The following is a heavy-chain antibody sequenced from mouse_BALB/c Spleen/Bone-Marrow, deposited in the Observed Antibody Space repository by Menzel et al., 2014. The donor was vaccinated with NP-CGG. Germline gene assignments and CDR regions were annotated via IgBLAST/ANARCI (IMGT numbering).Heavy chain of an antibody. V-gene: IGHV1-5*01. D-gene: IGHD1-1*01. Sequence: EVQLQQSGTVLARPGASVKMSCKASGYTFTSYWMHWVKQRPGQGLEWIGAIYPGNSDTSYNQKFKGKAKLTAVTSTSTAYMDLSSLTNEDSAVYYCARGITTVGATRAMDYWGQGTSVTVSS. CDR3: ARGITTVGATRAMDY. J-gene: IGHJ4*01. CDR1: GYTFTSYW. CDR2: IYPGNSDT.